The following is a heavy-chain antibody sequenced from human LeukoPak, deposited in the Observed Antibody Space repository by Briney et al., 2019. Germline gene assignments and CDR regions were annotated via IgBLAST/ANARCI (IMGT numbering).Heavy chain of an antibody. V-gene: IGHV4-34*01. D-gene: IGHD3-3*01. Sequence: SETLSLTCAVYGGSFSGYYWSWIRQPPGKGLEWIGEINHSGSTNYNPSLKSRVTISVDTSKNQFSLKLSSVTAADTAVYYCAGVSYDFWSGYYRPVEYFQHWGQGTLVTVSS. CDR1: GGSFSGYY. CDR2: INHSGST. J-gene: IGHJ1*01. CDR3: AGVSYDFWSGYYRPVEYFQH.